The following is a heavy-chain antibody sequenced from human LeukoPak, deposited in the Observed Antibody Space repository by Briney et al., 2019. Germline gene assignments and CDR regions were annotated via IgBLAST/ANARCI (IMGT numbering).Heavy chain of an antibody. D-gene: IGHD3-9*01. Sequence: SQTLSLTCAISGDSVSSNSAAWNWIRQSPSRGLEWLGRTYYRSKWYNDYAVSVKSRITINPDTSKNQFSLQLNSVTSEDTAVYYCAREILRYFDWSLYYFDYWGQGTLVTVSS. V-gene: IGHV6-1*01. CDR2: TYYRSKWYN. J-gene: IGHJ4*02. CDR3: AREILRYFDWSLYYFDY. CDR1: GDSVSSNSAA.